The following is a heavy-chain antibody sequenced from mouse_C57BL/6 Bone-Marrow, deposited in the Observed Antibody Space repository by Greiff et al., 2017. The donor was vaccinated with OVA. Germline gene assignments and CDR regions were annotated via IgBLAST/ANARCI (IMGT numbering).Heavy chain of an antibody. CDR1: GFNIKDYY. Sequence: EVQVVESGAELVKPGASVKLSCTASGFNIKDYYMHWVKQRTEQGLEWIGRIDPEDGETKYAPKFQGKATITADTSSNTAYLQLSSLTSEDTAVYDCAIGYYGSSLWYFDVWGTGTTVTVSS. D-gene: IGHD1-1*01. J-gene: IGHJ1*03. CDR2: IDPEDGET. V-gene: IGHV14-2*01. CDR3: AIGYYGSSLWYFDV.